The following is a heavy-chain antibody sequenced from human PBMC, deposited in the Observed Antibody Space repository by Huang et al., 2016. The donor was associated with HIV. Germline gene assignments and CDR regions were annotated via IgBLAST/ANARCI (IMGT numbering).Heavy chain of an antibody. CDR2: VYIDGNT. Sequence: EVQLVETGGGLIQPGGSLKLSCAASGFTASANYLSWVRQAPGKGLVCVSIVYIDGNTFYADSVNGRFIISRDNSKNTMCLQMTSLRAEDTAVYYCAKIGGSDYYYYYYMDVWGKGATVTVSS. V-gene: IGHV3-53*02. D-gene: IGHD3-16*01. J-gene: IGHJ6*03. CDR1: GFTASANY. CDR3: AKIGGSDYYYYYYMDV.